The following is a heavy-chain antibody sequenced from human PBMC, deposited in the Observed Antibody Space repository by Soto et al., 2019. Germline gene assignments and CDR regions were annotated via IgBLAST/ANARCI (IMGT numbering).Heavy chain of an antibody. CDR2: ISSTTNYI. CDR1: GFTFTRYS. Sequence: EVQLVESGGGLVKPGGSLRLSCAASGFTFTRYSMNWVRQAPGKGLEWVSSISSTTNYIYYGDSMKVRFTISRDNATNSLYLELNSLRAEDTAVYYCARESEDLTSNFDYWGQGILVTVSS. V-gene: IGHV3-21*06. J-gene: IGHJ4*02. CDR3: ARESEDLTSNFDY.